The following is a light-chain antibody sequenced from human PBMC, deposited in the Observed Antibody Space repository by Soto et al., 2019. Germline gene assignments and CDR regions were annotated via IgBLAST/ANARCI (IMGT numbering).Light chain of an antibody. CDR2: KIS. J-gene: IGKJ1*01. V-gene: IGKV2-24*01. CDR3: MQTTQFPQTWT. CDR1: QSLVHSDGKTH. Sequence: VLTQTPLSSPVTLGQPASMSCKSSQSLVHSDGKTHLSWLQQRPGQPPRLLISKISNRFSGVPDRFSGSGTGTNFTLHISRVEAEDVGVYYCMQTTQFPQTWTFGQGTTVEIK.